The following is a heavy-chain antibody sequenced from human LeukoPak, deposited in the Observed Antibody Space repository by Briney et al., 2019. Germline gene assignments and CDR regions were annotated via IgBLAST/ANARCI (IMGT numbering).Heavy chain of an antibody. J-gene: IGHJ5*02. V-gene: IGHV4-39*01. CDR2: IYYSGST. CDR1: GGSITSSYY. CDR3: ATTSQDYYDASGYPDRFDR. D-gene: IGHD3-22*01. Sequence: SETLSLTCTVSGGSITSSYYWGWIRQPPGKGLGWIGSIYYSGSTYYNPSLKSRVTISLDSSKNQFSLRVTSVTAADTAVYHCATTSQDYYDASGYPDRFDRWGQGTLVTVSS.